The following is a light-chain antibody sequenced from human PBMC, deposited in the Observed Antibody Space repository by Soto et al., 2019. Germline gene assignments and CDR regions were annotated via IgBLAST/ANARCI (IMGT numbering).Light chain of an antibody. CDR2: GAS. CDR3: QQYNNWPRT. CDR1: QSVSSN. V-gene: IGKV3-15*01. Sequence: EIVMTQSPVTLSVSPGERATLSCRASQSVSSNLAWYQQKPGQAPRLLIYGASIRATGIPARFSGSRSGTEFTLTISSLQSEDFAVYYCQQYNNWPRTFVQGTKVEI. J-gene: IGKJ1*01.